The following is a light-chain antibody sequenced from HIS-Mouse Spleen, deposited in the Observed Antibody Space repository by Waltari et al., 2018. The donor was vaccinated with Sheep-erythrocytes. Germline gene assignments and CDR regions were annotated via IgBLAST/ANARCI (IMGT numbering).Light chain of an antibody. Sequence: AIRMTQSPSSFSASTGDRVPITCRASQGISSYVAWYQQKPGKAPKLLIYAASTLQSGVPSRFSGSGSGTDFTLTISCLQSEDFATYYCQQYYSYPRTFGQGTKVEIK. CDR1: QGISSY. CDR3: QQYYSYPRT. V-gene: IGKV1-8*01. J-gene: IGKJ1*01. CDR2: AAS.